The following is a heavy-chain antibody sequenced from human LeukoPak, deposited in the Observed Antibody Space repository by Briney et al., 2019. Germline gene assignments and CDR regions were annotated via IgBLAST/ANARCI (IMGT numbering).Heavy chain of an antibody. D-gene: IGHD6-19*01. CDR3: ARGRKQWLVQSYFDY. CDR2: INHSGST. CDR1: GGSFSGYY. V-gene: IGHV4-34*01. Sequence: NPSETLSLTCAVYGGSFSGYYWSWIRQPPGKGLEWIGEINHSGSTNYNPSLKSRVTISVDTSKNQFSLKLSSVTAADTAVYYCARGRKQWLVQSYFDYWGQGALVTVSS. J-gene: IGHJ4*02.